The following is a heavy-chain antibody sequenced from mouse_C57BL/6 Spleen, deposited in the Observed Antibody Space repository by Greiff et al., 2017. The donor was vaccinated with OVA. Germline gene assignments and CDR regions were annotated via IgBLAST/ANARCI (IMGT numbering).Heavy chain of an antibody. CDR2: IYPGSGST. D-gene: IGHD1-1*01. Sequence: QVQLKQPGAELVKPGASVKMSCKASGYTFTSYWITWVKQRPGQGLEWIGDIYPGSGSTNYNEKFKSKATLTVDTSSSTAYMQLSSLTSEDSAVYYCARSGYYGSSYDWFAYWGQGTLVTVSA. J-gene: IGHJ3*01. CDR1: GYTFTSYW. V-gene: IGHV1-55*01. CDR3: ARSGYYGSSYDWFAY.